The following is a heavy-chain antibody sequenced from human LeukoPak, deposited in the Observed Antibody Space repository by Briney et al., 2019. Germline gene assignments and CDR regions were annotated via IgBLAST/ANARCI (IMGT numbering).Heavy chain of an antibody. V-gene: IGHV1-46*01. D-gene: IGHD2-15*01. CDR3: ARDVGVAVYYMDV. Sequence: ASVKVSCKASGYTFTSYHMHWVRQAPGQGLEWMGIINPSGGSTSYAQKFQGRVSMTRDTSTSTVYMELSSLRSEDTAVYYCARDVGVAVYYMDVWGKGTTVTVSS. CDR2: INPSGGST. J-gene: IGHJ6*03. CDR1: GYTFTSYH.